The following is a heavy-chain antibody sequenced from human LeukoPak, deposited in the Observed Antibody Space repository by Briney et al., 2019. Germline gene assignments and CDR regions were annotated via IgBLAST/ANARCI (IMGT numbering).Heavy chain of an antibody. CDR1: GGSISSGSYY. CDR3: ARHDIVPAAMGSYYFDY. V-gene: IGHV4-61*02. Sequence: PSQTLSLTCTVSGGSISSGSYYWSWIRQPAGKGLEWIGRIYTSGSTNYNPSLKSRVTISVDTSKNQFSLKLSSVTAADTAVYYCARHDIVPAAMGSYYFDYWGQGTLVTVSS. J-gene: IGHJ4*02. D-gene: IGHD2-2*01. CDR2: IYTSGST.